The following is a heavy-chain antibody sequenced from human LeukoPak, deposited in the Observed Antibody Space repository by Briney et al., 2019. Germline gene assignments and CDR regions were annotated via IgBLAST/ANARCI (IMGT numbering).Heavy chain of an antibody. CDR3: ARATNPAIAGHFDY. Sequence: GGSLGLSCAASGFTFSTYAMHWVRQAPGKGLEWVAVISYDGSNRNYADSVKGRFTISRDNSKNTLYLQMNSLRPEDAALYYCARATNPAIAGHFDYWGQGTLVAVSS. CDR2: ISYDGSNR. CDR1: GFTFSTYA. V-gene: IGHV3-30*04. D-gene: IGHD6-13*01. J-gene: IGHJ4*02.